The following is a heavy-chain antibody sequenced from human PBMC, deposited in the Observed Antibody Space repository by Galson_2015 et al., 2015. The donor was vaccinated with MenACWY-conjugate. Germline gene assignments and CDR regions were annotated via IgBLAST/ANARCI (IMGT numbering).Heavy chain of an antibody. J-gene: IGHJ3*02. CDR3: AKDHESCSSTSCLGAFDI. D-gene: IGHD2-2*01. CDR2: ISGSGGST. V-gene: IGHV3-23*01. CDR1: GFTFSSYA. Sequence: SLRLSCAASGFTFSSYAMSWVRQAPGKGLEWVSAISGSGGSTYYADSVKGRFTISRDNSKNTLYLQMNSLRAEDTAVYYCAKDHESCSSTSCLGAFDIWGQGTMVTVSS.